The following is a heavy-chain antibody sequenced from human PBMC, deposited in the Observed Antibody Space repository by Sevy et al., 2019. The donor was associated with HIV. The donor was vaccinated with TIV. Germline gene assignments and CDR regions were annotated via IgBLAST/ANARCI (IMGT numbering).Heavy chain of an antibody. Sequence: GASVKVSCKASGYTFTSYYMHWVRQAPGQGLEWMGIINPSGGSTSDAQKFQGRVTMTRDTSTSTVYMELSSLRSEDTAVYYCATPGGYCSSTSCYPNYYYGMDVWGQGTTVTVSS. D-gene: IGHD2-2*01. CDR3: ATPGGYCSSTSCYPNYYYGMDV. V-gene: IGHV1-46*01. CDR1: GYTFTSYY. CDR2: INPSGGST. J-gene: IGHJ6*02.